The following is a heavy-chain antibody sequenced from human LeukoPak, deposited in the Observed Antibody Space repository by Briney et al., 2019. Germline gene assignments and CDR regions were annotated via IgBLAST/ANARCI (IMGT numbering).Heavy chain of an antibody. CDR1: GFTFSSYA. D-gene: IGHD3-16*01. CDR3: ARDWGDSTEYYFDY. J-gene: IGHJ4*02. CDR2: ISSNGGST. Sequence: PGGSLRLSCAASGFTFSSYAMHWVRQAPGKGLEYVSAISSNGGSTYYANSVKGRFTISRDNSKNTLYLQMGSLRAEDMAVYYCARDWGDSTEYYFDYWGQGTLVTVSS. V-gene: IGHV3-64*01.